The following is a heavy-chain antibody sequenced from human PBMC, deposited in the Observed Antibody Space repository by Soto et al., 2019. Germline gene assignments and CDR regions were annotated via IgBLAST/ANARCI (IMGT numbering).Heavy chain of an antibody. V-gene: IGHV4-59*08. J-gene: IGHJ5*02. CDR3: ARHPTPPAGWFDP. D-gene: IGHD3-10*01. CDR1: GGSISSYY. Sequence: QVQLQESGPGLVKPSETLSLTCTVSGGSISSYYWSWIRQPPGKGLEWIGYIYYSGSTNYNPSLKSRVTISVDTSKNQFSLKLSSVTAADTAVYYCARHPTPPAGWFDPWGQGTLVTVSS. CDR2: IYYSGST.